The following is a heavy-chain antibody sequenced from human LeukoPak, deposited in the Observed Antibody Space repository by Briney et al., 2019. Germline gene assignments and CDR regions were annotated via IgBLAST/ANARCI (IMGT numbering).Heavy chain of an antibody. CDR2: IWYDGSNK. D-gene: IGHD1-1*01. Sequence: GRSLRLFCAASGFTFSSYGMHWVRQAPGKGLEWVAVIWYDGSNKYYADSVKGRFTISRDNSKNTLYLQMNSLRAEDTAVYYCARDRERYNRNDCAFDIWGQGTMVTVSS. V-gene: IGHV3-33*01. J-gene: IGHJ3*02. CDR3: ARDRERYNRNDCAFDI. CDR1: GFTFSSYG.